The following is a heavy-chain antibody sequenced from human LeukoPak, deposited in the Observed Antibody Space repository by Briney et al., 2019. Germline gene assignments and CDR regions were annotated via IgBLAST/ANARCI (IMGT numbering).Heavy chain of an antibody. Sequence: SEALSLTCTVSGGSISSSTYYWGWIRQPPGKGLEWIGSVYYGGSTYYSPSLKSRVTMSVDTSKNQFSLKLSSVTAADTAVYFCARAERYSGSFDYWGQGALVTVSS. V-gene: IGHV4-39*07. CDR2: VYYGGST. CDR3: ARAERYSGSFDY. CDR1: GGSISSSTYY. J-gene: IGHJ4*02. D-gene: IGHD1-26*01.